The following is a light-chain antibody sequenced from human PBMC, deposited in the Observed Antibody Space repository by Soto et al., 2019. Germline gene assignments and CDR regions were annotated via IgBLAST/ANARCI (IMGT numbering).Light chain of an antibody. CDR3: SSYTTSGTLVV. CDR1: SSNIGSNT. CDR2: EVS. J-gene: IGLJ2*01. Sequence: QSVLTQPPSASGTPGQMITISCSGSSSNIGSNTAHWYQQLPGTAPKLMIYEVSNRPSGVSDRFSGSKSGNTASLTISGLQADDEADYYCSSYTTSGTLVVFGGGTKLTVL. V-gene: IGLV2-14*01.